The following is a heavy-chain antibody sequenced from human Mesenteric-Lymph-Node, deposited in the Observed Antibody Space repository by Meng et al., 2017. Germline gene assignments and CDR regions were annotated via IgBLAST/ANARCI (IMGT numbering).Heavy chain of an antibody. V-gene: IGHV4-38-2*02. D-gene: IGHD3-22*01. Sequence: SETLSLTCTVSGYSISSGYYWGWIRQPPGKGLEWIGSIYHSGSTYYNPSLKSRVTISVDTSKNQFSLKLSSVTAADTAVYYCARAGSSGYWGDYWGQGTRVT. CDR3: ARAGSSGYWGDY. CDR2: IYHSGST. J-gene: IGHJ4*02. CDR1: GYSISSGYY.